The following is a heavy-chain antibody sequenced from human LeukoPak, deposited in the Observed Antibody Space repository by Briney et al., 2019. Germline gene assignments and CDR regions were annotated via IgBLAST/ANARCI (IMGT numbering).Heavy chain of an antibody. CDR1: GFTFSSYG. CDR3: AKGNVLRFLEWFI. D-gene: IGHD3-3*01. Sequence: PGGSLRLSCAASGFTFSSYGMHWVRQAPGKGLELVAFIRYDGSNKYYADSVKGRFTISRDNSKNTLYLQMNSLRAEDTAVYYCAKGNVLRFLEWFIWGQGTLVTVSS. CDR2: IRYDGSNK. V-gene: IGHV3-30*02. J-gene: IGHJ4*02.